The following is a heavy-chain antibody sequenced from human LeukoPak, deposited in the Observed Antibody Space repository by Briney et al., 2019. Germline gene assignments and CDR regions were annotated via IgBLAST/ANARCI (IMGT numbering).Heavy chain of an antibody. D-gene: IGHD6-19*01. Sequence: ASVRVSCKASGYTFNNYYMYWVRQAPGQGLEWMGMINPSGGGTSYAQKFQGRVTMTRDTSTRTVYMEVSSLKPEDTAVYYCARQGAYSSAIGMGYWGQGTLVTVSS. CDR1: GYTFNNYY. CDR2: INPSGGGT. CDR3: ARQGAYSSAIGMGY. V-gene: IGHV1-46*02. J-gene: IGHJ4*02.